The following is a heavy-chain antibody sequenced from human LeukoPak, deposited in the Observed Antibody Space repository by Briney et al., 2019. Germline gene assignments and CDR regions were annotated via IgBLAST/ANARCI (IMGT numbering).Heavy chain of an antibody. Sequence: ASVKVSCKASGYMFTNNWIHWVRQAPGQGLEWMGVINPADSRTFYAQKLQDRVTLPTDMSATSIYMELSSLRSEDTAVYYCARDHSNTRTWWFDPWGQGTLVIVSS. D-gene: IGHD2/OR15-2a*01. J-gene: IGHJ5*02. V-gene: IGHV1-46*04. CDR1: GYMFTNNW. CDR2: INPADSRT. CDR3: ARDHSNTRTWWFDP.